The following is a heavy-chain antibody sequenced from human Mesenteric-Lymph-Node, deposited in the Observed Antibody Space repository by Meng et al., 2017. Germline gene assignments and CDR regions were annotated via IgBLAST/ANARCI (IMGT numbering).Heavy chain of an antibody. D-gene: IGHD3-9*01. CDR1: GFTFGDYA. CDR2: IRSKAYGGTT. J-gene: IGHJ6*02. V-gene: IGHV3-49*03. CDR3: TRHLAEYYDILTGYNYCYYYGMDV. Sequence: GESLKISCTASGFTFGDYAMSWFRQAPGKGLEWVGFIRSKAYGGTTEYAASVKGRFTISRDDSKSIAYLQMNSLKTEDTAVYYCTRHLAEYYDILTGYNYCYYYGMDVWGQGTTVTVSS.